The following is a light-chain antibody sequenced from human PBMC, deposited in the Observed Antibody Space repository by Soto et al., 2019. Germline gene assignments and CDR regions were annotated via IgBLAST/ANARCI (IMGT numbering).Light chain of an antibody. V-gene: IGKV1-5*01. J-gene: IGKJ1*01. CDR2: DAA. Sequence: DIQLTQSPSTLSASVGDTVTITCRASQSISTWLAWFQQKPGKAPKLLIYDAASLESGVPSRFSGSGSGTEFILSIRSLQPEDIATYYCQQYYLYATFGQGTKVEVK. CDR1: QSISTW. CDR3: QQYYLYAT.